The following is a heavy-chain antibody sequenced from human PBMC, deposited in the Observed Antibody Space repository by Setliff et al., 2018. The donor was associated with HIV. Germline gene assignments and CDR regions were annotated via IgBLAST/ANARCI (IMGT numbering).Heavy chain of an antibody. CDR2: IYQSGST. CDR1: SYSISSGYY. Sequence: SETLSLTCSVSSYSISSGYYWGWIRQPPGKGLEWIGTIYQSGSTFYNPSLKSRVTMSVDTSKNQFSLKLNSVTAADTAVYYCAREQFGGSYKSKFDYWGQGTLVTVSS. D-gene: IGHD1-26*01. CDR3: AREQFGGSYKSKFDY. V-gene: IGHV4-38-2*02. J-gene: IGHJ4*02.